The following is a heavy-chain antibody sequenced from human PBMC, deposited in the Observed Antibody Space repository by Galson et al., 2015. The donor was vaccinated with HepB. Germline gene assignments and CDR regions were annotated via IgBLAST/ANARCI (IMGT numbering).Heavy chain of an antibody. Sequence: SLRLSCAASGFTFSDYYMSWIRQAPGKGLEWVPYISNTGSTRYYADSVKGRFTISRDNAKNSLSLQMNSLRAEDTAVYYCAGYYYYESSGYYSLDYWGQGTLVTDSS. CDR2: ISNTGSTR. D-gene: IGHD3-22*01. J-gene: IGHJ4*02. CDR3: AGYYYYESSGYYSLDY. V-gene: IGHV3-11*01. CDR1: GFTFSDYY.